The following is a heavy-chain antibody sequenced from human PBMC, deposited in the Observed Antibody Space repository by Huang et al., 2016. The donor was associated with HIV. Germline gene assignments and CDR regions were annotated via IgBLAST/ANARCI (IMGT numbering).Heavy chain of an antibody. CDR1: GFSLSVSGMS. J-gene: IGHJ6*03. Sequence: QVTLRESGPALAKPTQTLTLTCTFSGFSLSVSGMSVSWFRQPPGKALEWLARIDWDDDKHYRPSLKTRLTVSKDTSKNQVVLKMTNLDPVDTATYYCARIRVVRGVLPFYYMDVWGKGTTVTVSS. V-gene: IGHV2-70*15. CDR3: ARIRVVRGVLPFYYMDV. D-gene: IGHD3-10*01. CDR2: IDWDDDK.